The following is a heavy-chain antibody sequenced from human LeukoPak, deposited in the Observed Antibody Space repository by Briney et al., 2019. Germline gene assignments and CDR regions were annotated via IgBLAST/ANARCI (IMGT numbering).Heavy chain of an antibody. J-gene: IGHJ4*02. CDR1: GGTFSSYA. V-gene: IGHV1-69*04. CDR2: IIPIFGIA. D-gene: IGHD3-22*01. Sequence: ASVKVSCKASGGTFSSYAISRVRQAPGQGLEWMGRIIPIFGIANYAQKFQGRVTITADKSTSTAYMELSSLRSEDTAVYYCARDTDYNYYDSSGYYQPNFDYWGQGTLVTVSS. CDR3: ARDTDYNYYDSSGYYQPNFDY.